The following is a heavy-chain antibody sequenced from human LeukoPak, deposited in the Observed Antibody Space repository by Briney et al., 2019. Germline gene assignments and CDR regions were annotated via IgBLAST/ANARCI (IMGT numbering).Heavy chain of an antibody. J-gene: IGHJ5*02. CDR1: GGSFSGYY. V-gene: IGHV4-34*01. D-gene: IGHD3-3*01. CDR2: INHSGST. CDR3: ARRGRLRFLEWLLWWFDP. Sequence: SETLSLTCAVYGGSFSGYYWSWIRQPPGKGLEWIGEINHSGSTNYNPSLKSRVTISVDKSKNQFSLKLSSVTAADTAVYYCARRGRLRFLEWLLWWFDPWGQGTLVTVSS.